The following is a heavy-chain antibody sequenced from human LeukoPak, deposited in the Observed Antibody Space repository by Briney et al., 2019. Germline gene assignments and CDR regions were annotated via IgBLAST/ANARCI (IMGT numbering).Heavy chain of an antibody. D-gene: IGHD2-2*01. Sequence: EASVKVSCKASGYPFTGYYLHWVRQAPGQGLECMGWINPNSGFTNYAQKFQGRVTMTRDTSISTAYMELSRLRSDDTAVYYCARLADCSSSSCRSFDYWGQGTLVTVSS. J-gene: IGHJ4*02. V-gene: IGHV1-2*02. CDR2: INPNSGFT. CDR1: GYPFTGYY. CDR3: ARLADCSSSSCRSFDY.